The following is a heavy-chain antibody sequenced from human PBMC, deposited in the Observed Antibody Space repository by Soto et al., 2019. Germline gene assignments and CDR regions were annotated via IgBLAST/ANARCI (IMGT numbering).Heavy chain of an antibody. CDR2: IIPSFGTP. Sequence: QVQLVQSGAEVKKPGASVKISCMASGDTFRSYAIGWVRQAPGQGLEWMGGIIPSFGTPTHAPSFQGRLTLTADAPANTAYKELSSLTSVDTALYFCARGPITSSGVDGPYYVAFWGQATRVAVSS. CDR3: ARGPITSSGVDGPYYVAF. CDR1: GDTFRSYA. D-gene: IGHD3-10*01. V-gene: IGHV1-69*01. J-gene: IGHJ4*02.